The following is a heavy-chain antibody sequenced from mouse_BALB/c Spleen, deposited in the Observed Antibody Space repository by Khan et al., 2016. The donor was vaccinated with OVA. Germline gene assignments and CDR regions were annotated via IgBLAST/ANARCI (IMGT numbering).Heavy chain of an antibody. CDR3: ARGTDYHAMDY. D-gene: IGHD4-1*01. J-gene: IGHJ4*01. V-gene: IGHV2-9*02. CDR2: IWAGGTT. CDR1: GISLANYA. Sequence: VQLQESGPGLVAPSQSLSITCTVSGISLANYAVHWIRQPPGKGLEWLGVIWAGGTTNYNSALMSRLSISKDNSKSQVFLKMNSLQTDDRAFYYCARGTDYHAMDYWGQGTSVTVSS.